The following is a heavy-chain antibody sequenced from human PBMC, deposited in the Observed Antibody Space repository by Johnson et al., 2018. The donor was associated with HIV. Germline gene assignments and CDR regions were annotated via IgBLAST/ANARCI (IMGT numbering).Heavy chain of an antibody. CDR1: GFTFSSYA. J-gene: IGHJ3*02. V-gene: IGHV3-30*04. CDR2: ISYDGSNK. CDR3: AKDRAAAGDDAFDI. Sequence: QVQLVESGGGLVQPGGSLRLSCAASGFTFSSYAMHWVRQAPGKGLEWVAVISYDGSNKYYADSVKGRFTISRDNSKNTLYLQMNSLRAEDTALYYCAKDRAAAGDDAFDIWGQGTMVTVSS. D-gene: IGHD6-13*01.